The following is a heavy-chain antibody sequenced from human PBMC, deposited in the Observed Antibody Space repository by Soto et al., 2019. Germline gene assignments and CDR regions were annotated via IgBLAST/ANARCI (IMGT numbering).Heavy chain of an antibody. CDR3: ARVQPLVGYFYYCMVV. D-gene: IGHD6-6*01. Sequence: QVPLLQSGAEVKKPGASVKVSCKASGYTFTNYGITWVRQAPGQGLEWMGWISAYNGDTHYTQRLQGRVTMTTDTSASTAYMEVSGVRSDDTAVYCCARVQPLVGYFYYCMVVWGKGTTVTVSS. V-gene: IGHV1-18*01. CDR2: ISAYNGDT. J-gene: IGHJ6*03. CDR1: GYTFTNYG.